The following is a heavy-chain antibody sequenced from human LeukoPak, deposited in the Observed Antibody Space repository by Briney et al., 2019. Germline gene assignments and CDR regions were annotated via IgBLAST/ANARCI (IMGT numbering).Heavy chain of an antibody. Sequence: GGPLRLSCAASGFTFSSYAMSWVRQAPGKGLEWVLAISGSGGSTYYADSVKGRFTISRDNSKNTLYLQMNSLRAEDTAVYYCAKERNWSVVAATLNWFDPWGQGTLVTVSS. V-gene: IGHV3-23*01. CDR3: AKERNWSVVAATLNWFDP. CDR2: ISGSGGST. J-gene: IGHJ5*02. CDR1: GFTFSSYA. D-gene: IGHD2-15*01.